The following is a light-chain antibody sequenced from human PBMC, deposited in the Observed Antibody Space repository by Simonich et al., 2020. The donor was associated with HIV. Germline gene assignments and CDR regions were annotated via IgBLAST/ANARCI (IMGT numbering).Light chain of an antibody. CDR2: LGS. CDR3: QQSYSTPRT. Sequence: DIVMTQSPLSLPVTPGEPASISCRSSQSLLHSNGYNYLDWYLQKPGQSPQLLIYLGSNRASGVPDRFSGSGSGTDFTLTISSLQPEDFATYYCQQSYSTPRTFGQGTKVEIK. V-gene: IGKV2-28*01. J-gene: IGKJ1*01. CDR1: QSLLHSNGYNY.